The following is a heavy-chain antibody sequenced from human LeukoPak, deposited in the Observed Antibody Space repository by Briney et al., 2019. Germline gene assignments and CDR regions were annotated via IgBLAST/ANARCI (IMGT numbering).Heavy chain of an antibody. CDR1: ARTSSSYS. CDR3: ARTGAYGSGSYYGPGGPYYFDY. J-gene: IGHJ4*02. V-gene: IGHV1-69*13. CDR2: TIPIFGTA. Sequence: SVTLASIAAARTSSSYSISCERQAPGQVLEWEGATIPIFGTANHAQTMPGRVTITADESTSTACMELSSLRSEDTAVYYCARTGAYGSGSYYGPGGPYYFDYWGQGTLVTVSS. D-gene: IGHD3-10*01.